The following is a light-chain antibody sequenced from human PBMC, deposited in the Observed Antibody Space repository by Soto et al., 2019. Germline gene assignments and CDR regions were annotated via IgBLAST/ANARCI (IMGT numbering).Light chain of an antibody. CDR3: QQYNSYPLT. J-gene: IGKJ4*01. V-gene: IGKV1-5*03. Sequence: DIQMSQFPCPLSSSVGDRVAMACRASQSISSWLAWYQQKPGKAPKLLIYKASSLESGVPSRFSGSGSGTEFTLTISSLQPDDFATYYCQQYNSYPLTFGGGTKGDIK. CDR1: QSISSW. CDR2: KAS.